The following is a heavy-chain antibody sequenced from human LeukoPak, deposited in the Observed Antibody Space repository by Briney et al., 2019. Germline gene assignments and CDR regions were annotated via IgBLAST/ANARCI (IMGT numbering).Heavy chain of an antibody. V-gene: IGHV3-7*01. CDR1: GFTFDNSR. J-gene: IGHJ4*02. CDR2: INPDDSAK. CDR3: ARDRAYSSFDY. D-gene: IGHD5-18*01. Sequence: GESLRLSCAASGFTFDNSRMNWVRQAPGKGLEWVASINPDDSAKYYVDSVRGRFTISRDNAKNSLYLQMSSLRAEDTAVYYCARDRAYSSFDYWGQGTLVTVSS.